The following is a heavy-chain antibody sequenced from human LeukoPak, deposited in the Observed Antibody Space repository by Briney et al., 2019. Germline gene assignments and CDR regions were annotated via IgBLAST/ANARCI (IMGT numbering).Heavy chain of an antibody. D-gene: IGHD1-7*01. J-gene: IGHJ4*02. CDR3: ARDWYNWNYVRPYHDY. CDR1: GFTFSSYS. V-gene: IGHV3-21*01. Sequence: GGSLRLSCAASGFTFSSYSMNWVRQAPGKGLEWVSSISSSSSYIYYADSVKGRFTISRDNAKNSLYLQMNSLRAEDTAVYYCARDWYNWNYVRPYHDYWGQGTLVTVSS. CDR2: ISSSSSYI.